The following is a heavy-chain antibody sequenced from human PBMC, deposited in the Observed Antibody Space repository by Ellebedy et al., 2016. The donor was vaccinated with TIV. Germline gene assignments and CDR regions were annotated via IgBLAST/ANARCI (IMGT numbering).Heavy chain of an antibody. D-gene: IGHD3-10*01. CDR1: GFTFTNYY. V-gene: IGHV1-46*01. CDR2: IYPDGVTT. Sequence: ASVKVSXXASGFTFTNYYMHWVRQAPGQGLEWMGIIYPDGVTTTYAQRFQGRVTITADKSTSSVYMELFSLTSEDTAVYYCAREMGTTGEGYWGQGTLVTVSS. CDR3: AREMGTTGEGY. J-gene: IGHJ4*02.